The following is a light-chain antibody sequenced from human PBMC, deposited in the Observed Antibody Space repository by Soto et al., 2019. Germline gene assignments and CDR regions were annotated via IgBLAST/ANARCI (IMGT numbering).Light chain of an antibody. Sequence: QTVVTQEPSFSVSPGRTVTLTCGLSSGSVSTSYYPSWYQQTPGQAPRTLIYSTNTRSSGVPDRFSGSILGNKAALTITGAKADDESDYYCVLYMGSGNAVFGGGTQLTVL. V-gene: IGLV8-61*01. CDR1: SGSVSTSYY. CDR3: VLYMGSGNAV. J-gene: IGLJ7*01. CDR2: STN.